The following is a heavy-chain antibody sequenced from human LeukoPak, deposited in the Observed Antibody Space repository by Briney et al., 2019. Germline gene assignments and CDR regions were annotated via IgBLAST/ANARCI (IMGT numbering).Heavy chain of an antibody. J-gene: IGHJ4*02. V-gene: IGHV4-59*08. D-gene: IGHD3-10*01. CDR2: IYYSGST. CDR1: GGSISSYY. CDR3: ARQERYGSGSYGFDY. Sequence: SETLSLTCTVSGGSISSYYWSWIRQPPGKGLEWIGYIYYSGSTNYNPSLKSRVTISVDTSKNQFSLRLRSVTAADTAVYSCARQERYGSGSYGFDYWGQGTLVTVSS.